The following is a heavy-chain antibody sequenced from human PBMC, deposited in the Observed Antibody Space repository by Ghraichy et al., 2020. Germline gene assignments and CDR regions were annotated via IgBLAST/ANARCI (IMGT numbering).Heavy chain of an antibody. CDR1: GFTFSNYW. D-gene: IGHD3-10*01. CDR2: IKQDEGEK. CDR3: ARSWFGDDYGMNV. Sequence: GESLNISCEASGFTFSNYWMSWVRQAPGKGLEWVANIKQDEGEKYYVDSVKGRFTVSRDNAKNSLYLQMNSLRAEDTAVYYCARSWFGDDYGMNVWGQGTTVTVSS. V-gene: IGHV3-7*01. J-gene: IGHJ6*02.